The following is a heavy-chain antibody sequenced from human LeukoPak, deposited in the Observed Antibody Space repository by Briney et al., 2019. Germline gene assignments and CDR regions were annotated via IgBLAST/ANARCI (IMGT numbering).Heavy chain of an antibody. CDR2: ITSSGSPI. V-gene: IGHV3-48*03. D-gene: IGHD3-16*01. CDR1: EFTFSRYE. Sequence: GGSLRLSCAASEFTFSRYEMNWVRQAPGKELEWVSYITSSGSPIFYADSVKGRFTVSRDNAKNSLYLQMNSLRAEDTAVYYCARALRLGATVWGQGTMVTVSS. J-gene: IGHJ3*01. CDR3: ARALRLGATV.